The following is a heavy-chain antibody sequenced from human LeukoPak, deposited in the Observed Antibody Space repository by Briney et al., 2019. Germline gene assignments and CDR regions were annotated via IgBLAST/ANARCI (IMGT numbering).Heavy chain of an antibody. CDR3: ARNYYDSSGYLPD. D-gene: IGHD3-22*01. J-gene: IGHJ4*02. CDR2: INHSGST. V-gene: IGHV4-34*01. Sequence: SETLSLTCAVYDGSFSAYFWTWIRQPPGKGLEWIGEINHSGSTNYNPSLKSRVTISVDTSKNQFSLKLSSVTAADTAVYYCARNYYDSSGYLPDWGQGTLVTVSS. CDR1: DGSFSAYF.